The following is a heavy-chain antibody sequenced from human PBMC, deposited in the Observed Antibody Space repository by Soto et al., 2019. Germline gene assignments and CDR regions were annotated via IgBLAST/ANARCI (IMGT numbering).Heavy chain of an antibody. Sequence: PSETLSLTCTVSHESIKGYIYYWGWIRQPPGKGLEWIGTVYYNGATYYNPSLQSRVTISADPSKNQFSLRLTSVTAADTAVYYCARQTYLTYFGIWGQGTMVTVSS. CDR2: VYYNGAT. D-gene: IGHD3-16*01. CDR3: ARQTYLTYFGI. J-gene: IGHJ3*02. CDR1: HESIKGYIYY. V-gene: IGHV4-39*01.